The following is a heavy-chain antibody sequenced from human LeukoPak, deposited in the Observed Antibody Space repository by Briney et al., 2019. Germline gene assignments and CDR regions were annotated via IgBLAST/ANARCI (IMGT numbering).Heavy chain of an antibody. J-gene: IGHJ4*02. D-gene: IGHD3-10*01. CDR1: GFDFNNFR. V-gene: IGHV3-21*06. CDR2: IYSASDYT. CDR3: ARDYAGSYHTFGS. Sequence: PGGSLRLSCAASGFDFNNFRMNWVRQAPGKGLEWVSSIYSASDYTYYADAVKGRFTVSRDNAQSSLFLQMSSLKAEDTAVYYCARDYAGSYHTFGSWGQGTLVTVSS.